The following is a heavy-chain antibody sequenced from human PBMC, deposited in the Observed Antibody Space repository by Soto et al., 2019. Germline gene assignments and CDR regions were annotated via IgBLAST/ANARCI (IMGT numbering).Heavy chain of an antibody. V-gene: IGHV5-51*01. CDR2: IYPGDSDT. CDR3: ARRHDRSGLGSYTYGTRYYYYGMDV. D-gene: IGHD3-10*01. Sequence: GESLKISCKGSGYSFTSYWIGWVRQMPGKGLEWIGIIYPGDSDTRYSPSFQGQVTVSADKSISTAYLQWSSLKASDTAMYYCARRHDRSGLGSYTYGTRYYYYGMDVGGQGTTVNVSS. CDR1: GYSFTSYW. J-gene: IGHJ6*02.